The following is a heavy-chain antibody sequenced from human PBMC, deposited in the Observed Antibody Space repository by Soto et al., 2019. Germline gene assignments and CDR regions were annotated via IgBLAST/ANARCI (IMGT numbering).Heavy chain of an antibody. Sequence: QVQLQESGPGLVKPSETLSLTCTVSGGSISSYSWIWIRQPPGQGLEWIGYIYYSGSTHYDPSLMSRVPISVDTSNQQSSLKLSSVTVADTAGHYCVRHNFGGLLWFGKGVGALHIWGQWTMVTVSS. D-gene: IGHD3-10*01. J-gene: IGHJ3*02. CDR3: VRHNFGGLLWFGKGVGALHI. CDR2: IYYSGST. CDR1: GGSISSYS. V-gene: IGHV4-59*08.